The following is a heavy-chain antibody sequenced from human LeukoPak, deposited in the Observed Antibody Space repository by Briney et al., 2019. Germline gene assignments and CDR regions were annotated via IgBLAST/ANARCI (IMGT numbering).Heavy chain of an antibody. D-gene: IGHD3-10*01. Sequence: PGGSLRLSCAASGFTFSNYTMTWVRQAPGKGLEWVSSISRSGAYIYYADSVKGRFTISRDNAKKSVYLQMNSLRGEDSAVYFCARGTLMWFGAKMEYYFDSWGQGTPLTVSS. CDR3: ARGTLMWFGAKMEYYFDS. J-gene: IGHJ4*02. CDR1: GFTFSNYT. V-gene: IGHV3-21*04. CDR2: ISRSGAYI.